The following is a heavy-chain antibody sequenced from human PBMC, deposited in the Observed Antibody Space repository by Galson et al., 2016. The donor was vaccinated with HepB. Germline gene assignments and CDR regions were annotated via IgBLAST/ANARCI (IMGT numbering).Heavy chain of an antibody. CDR3: ARVRAYYYDSSGTDFYYYYGVDV. CDR1: GFSLTTSGMC. J-gene: IGHJ6*02. D-gene: IGHD3-22*01. CDR2: IDWDDDK. V-gene: IGHV2-70*01. Sequence: PALVKPTQTLTLTCTFSGFSLTTSGMCVSWIRQPPGKALEWLALIDWDDDKFYSTSLKTRLTISKDTSKNQVVLTMTNMDPVDTATYYCARVRAYYYDSSGTDFYYYYGVDVWGQGTTVIVSS.